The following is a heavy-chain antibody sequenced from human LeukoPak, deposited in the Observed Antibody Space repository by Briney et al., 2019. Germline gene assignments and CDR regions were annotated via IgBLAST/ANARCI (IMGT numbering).Heavy chain of an antibody. J-gene: IGHJ4*02. V-gene: IGHV1-18*01. D-gene: IGHD6-19*01. CDR2: ISAYNGNT. CDR1: GYTFTSYG. CDR3: ARTYPPQLLAPDHSGYYFDY. Sequence: ASVKVSCKASGYTFTSYGISWVRQAPGQGLEWMGWISAYNGNTNYAQKLQGRVTMTTDTSTSTAYMELRSLRSDDTAVYYCARTYPPQLLAPDHSGYYFDYWGQGTLVTVSS.